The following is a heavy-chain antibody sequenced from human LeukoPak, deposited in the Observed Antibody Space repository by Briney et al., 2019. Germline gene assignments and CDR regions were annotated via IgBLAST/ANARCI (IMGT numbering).Heavy chain of an antibody. V-gene: IGHV3-21*01. CDR1: VFTFSSYS. Sequence: PGGSLRLSCAASVFTFSSYSMNWVRQAPGKGLEGVSSISSSSSYIYYADSVKGRFTISRDNAKNSLYLQMNSLRAKDTAVYYCVAAGTGGYGMDVWGKGTTVTVSS. CDR2: ISSSSSYI. D-gene: IGHD6-13*01. J-gene: IGHJ6*04. CDR3: VAAGTGGYGMDV.